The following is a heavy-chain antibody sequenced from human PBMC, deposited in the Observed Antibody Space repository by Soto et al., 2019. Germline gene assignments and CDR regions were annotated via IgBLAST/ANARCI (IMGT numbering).Heavy chain of an antibody. CDR3: AKRGAENPPYSYSVRAV. CDR2: ISYDGSNK. CDR1: GFTFSSYG. V-gene: IGHV3-30*18. Sequence: GGSLRLSCAASGFTFSSYGMHWVRQAPGKGLEWVAVISYDGSNKYYADSVKGRFTISRDNSKNTLYLQMNSLRAEDTAVYYWAKRGAENPPYSYSVRAVWGNGTTVPVSP. D-gene: IGHD3-10*01. J-gene: IGHJ6*04.